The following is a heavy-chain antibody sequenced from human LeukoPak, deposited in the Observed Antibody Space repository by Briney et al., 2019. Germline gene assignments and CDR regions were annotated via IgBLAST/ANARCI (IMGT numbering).Heavy chain of an antibody. CDR1: GYTFTNYY. V-gene: IGHV1-2*06. CDR2: INPNSGGT. J-gene: IGHJ4*02. D-gene: IGHD3-10*01. CDR3: ARGGTEASSGDY. Sequence: VASVKVSCKASGYTFTNYYINWVRQAPGQGLEWMGRINPNSGGTNYAQKFQGRVTMTRDTSISTAYMELSRLRSDDTALYCCARGGTEASSGDYWGQGALVTVSS.